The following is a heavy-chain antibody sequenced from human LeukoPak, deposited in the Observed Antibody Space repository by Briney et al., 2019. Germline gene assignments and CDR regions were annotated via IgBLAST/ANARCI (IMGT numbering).Heavy chain of an antibody. CDR2: ITPIFGTA. V-gene: IGHV1-69*01. D-gene: IGHD3-3*01. Sequence: SSVKVSCKASGGTFSSYAISWVRQAPGQGLEWMGGITPIFGTANYAQKFQGRVTITADESTSTAYMELSSLRSEDTAVYYCARAGAIFGVVKHYYYYYMDVWGKGTTVTVSS. J-gene: IGHJ6*03. CDR1: GGTFSSYA. CDR3: ARAGAIFGVVKHYYYYYMDV.